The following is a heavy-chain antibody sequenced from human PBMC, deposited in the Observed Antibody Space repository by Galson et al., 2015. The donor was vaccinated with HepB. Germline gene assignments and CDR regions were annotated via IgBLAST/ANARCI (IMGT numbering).Heavy chain of an antibody. J-gene: IGHJ6*02. CDR1: GSILSSYS. D-gene: IGHD2-2*01. Sequence: SLRLSCAASGSILSSYSMNWVRQAPGKGLEWVSSMSSSTNYIYYADSVKGRFTVSIANDKNSLFLQMNSLRAEDTAVYYCATNTPAAVMRASGMDVWGQGTAVTVSS. CDR3: ATNTPAAVMRASGMDV. V-gene: IGHV3-21*01. CDR2: MSSSTNYI.